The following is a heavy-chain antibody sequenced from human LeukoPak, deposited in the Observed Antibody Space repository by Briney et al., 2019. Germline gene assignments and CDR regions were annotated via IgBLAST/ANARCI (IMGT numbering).Heavy chain of an antibody. V-gene: IGHV1-46*01. Sequence: GASVKASCKASGYTFTSYYMHWVRQAAGQGLEWMGIINPSGGSTSYAQKFQGRVTMTRDTSTSTVYMELSSLRSEDTAVYYCARLMVRGVSPCGMDVWGQGTTVTVSS. CDR2: INPSGGST. CDR3: ARLMVRGVSPCGMDV. D-gene: IGHD3-10*01. J-gene: IGHJ6*02. CDR1: GYTFTSYY.